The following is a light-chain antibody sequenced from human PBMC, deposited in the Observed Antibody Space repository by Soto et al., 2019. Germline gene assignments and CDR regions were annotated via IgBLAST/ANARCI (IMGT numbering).Light chain of an antibody. CDR1: QSVSNNY. CDR3: QQRSSWPIT. CDR2: GAS. Sequence: EIVLTQSPGTLSLSPGERATLSCRASQSVSNNYLAWYQQKPGQAPRLLIYGASNRATGIPDRFSGSGSGTDFTLTISRLEPEDFAVYYCQQRSSWPITFGPGTRLEIK. V-gene: IGKV3D-20*02. J-gene: IGKJ5*01.